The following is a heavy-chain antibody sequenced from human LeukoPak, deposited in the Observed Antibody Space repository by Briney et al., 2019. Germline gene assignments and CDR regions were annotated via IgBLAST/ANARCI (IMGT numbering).Heavy chain of an antibody. V-gene: IGHV3-49*04. J-gene: IGHJ4*02. CDR3: TRLLYCSGGSCYSVDY. CDR2: IRSKAYGGTT. D-gene: IGHD2-15*01. Sequence: TGGSLRLSCTASGFTFGDYAMSWVRQAPGKGLEWIAFIRSKAYGGTTEYAASVKGRFTISRDGAKSIAYLQMNSLKTEDTAVYYCTRLLYCSGGSCYSVDYWGQGTLVTVSS. CDR1: GFTFGDYA.